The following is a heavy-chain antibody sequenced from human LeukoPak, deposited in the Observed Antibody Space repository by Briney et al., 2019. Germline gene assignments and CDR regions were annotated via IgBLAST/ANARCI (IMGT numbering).Heavy chain of an antibody. CDR2: IWYDGINK. CDR1: GFTFSSYG. V-gene: IGHV3-33*01. CDR3: TRERKSGIAAFDY. J-gene: IGHJ4*02. D-gene: IGHD6-13*01. Sequence: PGRSLRLSCAAPGFTFSSYGMHWVRQAPGKGLEWVAVIWYDGINKFHADSVRGRFTISRDNSKNTVYLQMNSLRAEDTAVYYCTRERKSGIAAFDYWGQETLVTVSS.